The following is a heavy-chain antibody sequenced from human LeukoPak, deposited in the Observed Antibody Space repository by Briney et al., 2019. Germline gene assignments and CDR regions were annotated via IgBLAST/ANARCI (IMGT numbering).Heavy chain of an antibody. Sequence: SETLSLTCTVSDVSIISYYWGWIRQPPGKGLEWIGYIYYNGSTNYNPSLRSRVTISVDTSKNQFSLKLRSLTAADTAIYYCARVNGLEVRGVSLHYDYGTDVWGRGTTVTVS. D-gene: IGHD3-10*01. CDR1: DVSIISYY. V-gene: IGHV4-59*01. CDR2: IYYNGST. J-gene: IGHJ6*02. CDR3: ARVNGLEVRGVSLHYDYGTDV.